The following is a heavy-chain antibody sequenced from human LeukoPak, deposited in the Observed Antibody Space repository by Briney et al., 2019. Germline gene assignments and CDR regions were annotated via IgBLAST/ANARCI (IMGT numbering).Heavy chain of an antibody. V-gene: IGHV3-33*06. CDR3: AKDLSYGSNWFDP. Sequence: GGSLRLSCAASGFTFSSHGMHWVRQAPGKGLEWVALIWYDGSKKNYADSVRGRFTISRDDSKSTLYLQINSLRAEDTAVYYCAKDLSYGSNWFDPWGQGTLVTVSS. CDR1: GFTFSSHG. J-gene: IGHJ5*02. CDR2: IWYDGSKK. D-gene: IGHD5-18*01.